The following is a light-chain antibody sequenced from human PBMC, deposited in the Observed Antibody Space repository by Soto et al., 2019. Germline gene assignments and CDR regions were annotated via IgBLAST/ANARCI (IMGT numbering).Light chain of an antibody. Sequence: EIVLTQSPATLSLSPGERATLSCRASQSVSSYLAWYQQKPGQAPRLLIYDASNRATGIPARFSGSGSGTDFTLTISSLAPEDFAVYYCQQRINWPWTFGQGTKVEIK. CDR1: QSVSSY. J-gene: IGKJ1*01. V-gene: IGKV3-11*01. CDR2: DAS. CDR3: QQRINWPWT.